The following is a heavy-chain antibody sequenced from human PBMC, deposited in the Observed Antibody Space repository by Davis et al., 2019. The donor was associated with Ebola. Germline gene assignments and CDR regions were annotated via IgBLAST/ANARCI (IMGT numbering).Heavy chain of an antibody. D-gene: IGHD4-17*01. J-gene: IGHJ6*02. V-gene: IGHV3-48*01. CDR1: GFTFSSYS. CDR3: ARGYGDYVFYYYGMDV. Sequence: GESLKISCAASGFTFSSYSMNWVRQAPGKGLEWVSYISSSSSTIYYADSVKGRFTISRDNSKNTLYLQMNSLRAEDTAVYYCARGYGDYVFYYYGMDVWGQGTTVTVSS. CDR2: ISSSSSTI.